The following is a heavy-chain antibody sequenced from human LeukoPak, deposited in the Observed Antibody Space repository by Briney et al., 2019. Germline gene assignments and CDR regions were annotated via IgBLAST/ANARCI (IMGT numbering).Heavy chain of an antibody. V-gene: IGHV4-39*01. J-gene: IGHJ4*02. CDR1: GGSISSSSYY. CDR3: ARQQGDCTNGVCYPYFDY. Sequence: SETLSLTCTVSGGSISSSSYYWGWIRQPPGKGLEWIGSIYYSGSTYYNPSLKSRVTISVDTSKNQFSLKLSSVTAADTAVCYCARQQGDCTNGVCYPYFDYWGQGTLVTVSS. CDR2: IYYSGST. D-gene: IGHD2-8*01.